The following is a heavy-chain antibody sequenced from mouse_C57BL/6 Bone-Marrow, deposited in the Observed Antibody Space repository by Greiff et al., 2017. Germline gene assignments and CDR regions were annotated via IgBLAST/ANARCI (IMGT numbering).Heavy chain of an antibody. J-gene: IGHJ1*03. CDR1: GFTFSDYG. CDR3: ARAGYSDYVGCWYFDV. CDR2: ISSGSSTI. V-gene: IGHV5-17*01. D-gene: IGHD2-13*01. Sequence: EVQLQQSGGGLVKPGGSLKLSCAASGFTFSDYGMHWVRQAPEKGLEWVAYISSGSSTIYYADTVKGRFTISRDKSKDTLFLQMTSLRSEDTAMYYCARAGYSDYVGCWYFDVWGTGTTVTVSS.